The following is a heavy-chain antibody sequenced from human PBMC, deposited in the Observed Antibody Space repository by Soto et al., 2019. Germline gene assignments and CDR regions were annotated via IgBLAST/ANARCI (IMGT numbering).Heavy chain of an antibody. Sequence: ASVKVSCKASGYTFTSCDIHWVRQATGQGLEWVGWMNPYTGNTGYAQKFQGRVTMTRNTSINTAYMELSSLTFEDTAVYYCARRKERSGPHYFDSWDQGALVTVSS. CDR1: GYTFTSCD. CDR3: ARRKERSGPHYFDS. CDR2: MNPYTGNT. D-gene: IGHD6-25*01. J-gene: IGHJ4*02. V-gene: IGHV1-8*01.